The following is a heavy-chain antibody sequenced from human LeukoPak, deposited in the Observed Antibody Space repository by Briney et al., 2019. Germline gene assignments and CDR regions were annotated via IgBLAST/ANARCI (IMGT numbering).Heavy chain of an antibody. Sequence: ASVKVSCKASGGTFINYAISWVRQAPGQGLEWMGGIIPIFGTANYAQKFQGRVTITADESTSTADMELSSLRSEDTAVYYCARPAASPFYYSREHGGQGTLVSVSS. D-gene: IGHD3-10*01. CDR2: IIPIFGTA. CDR3: ARPAASPFYYSREH. CDR1: GGTFINYA. J-gene: IGHJ4*02. V-gene: IGHV1-69*13.